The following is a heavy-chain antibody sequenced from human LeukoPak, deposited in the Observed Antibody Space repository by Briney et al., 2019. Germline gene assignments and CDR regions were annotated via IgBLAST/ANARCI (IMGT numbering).Heavy chain of an antibody. D-gene: IGHD2-15*01. Sequence: GGSLRLSCAASGFTFSSYAMSWVRQAPGKGLEWVSAISGSGGSTYYADSVKGRFTISRDNSKNTLYLQMNSLGAEDTAVYYCAKDELEVVVAATIDYWGQGTLVTVSS. CDR3: AKDELEVVVAATIDY. CDR2: ISGSGGST. CDR1: GFTFSSYA. J-gene: IGHJ4*02. V-gene: IGHV3-23*01.